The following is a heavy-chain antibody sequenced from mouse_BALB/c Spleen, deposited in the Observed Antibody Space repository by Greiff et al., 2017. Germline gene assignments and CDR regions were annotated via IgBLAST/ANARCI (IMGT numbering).Heavy chain of an antibody. D-gene: IGHD5-5*01. CDR1: GFTFSSFG. CDR3: ARGLPDYFDY. Sequence: EVQLVESGGGLVQPGGSRKLSCAASGFTFSSFGMHWVRQAPEKGLEWVAYISSGSSTIYYADTVKGRFTISRDNPKNTLFLQMTSLRSEDTAMYYCARGLPDYFDYWGQGTTLTVSS. V-gene: IGHV5-17*02. CDR2: ISSGSSTI. J-gene: IGHJ2*01.